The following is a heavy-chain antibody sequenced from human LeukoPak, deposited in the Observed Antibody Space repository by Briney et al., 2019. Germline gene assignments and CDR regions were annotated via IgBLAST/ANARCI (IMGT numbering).Heavy chain of an antibody. CDR1: GFTFSSYW. V-gene: IGHV3-7*01. D-gene: IGHD6-19*01. CDR2: IKQDGSEK. Sequence: GGSLRLSCAASGFTFSSYWMSWVRQAPGKGLEWVANIKQDGSEKYYVDSVRGRFTISRDNAKNSLYLQMNSLRAEDTAVYYCARAYSSGWNDAFDIWGQGTMVTASS. CDR3: ARAYSSGWNDAFDI. J-gene: IGHJ3*02.